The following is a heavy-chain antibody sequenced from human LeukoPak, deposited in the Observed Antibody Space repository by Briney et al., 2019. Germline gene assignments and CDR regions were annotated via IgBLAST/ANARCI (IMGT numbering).Heavy chain of an antibody. D-gene: IGHD3-10*01. J-gene: IGHJ4*02. CDR2: ISYDGSNK. V-gene: IGHV3-30*03. Sequence: LTGGSLRLSCAASGFTFSSYGMHWVRQAPGKGLEWVAVISYDGSNKYYADSVKGRFTISRDNSKNTLYLQMNSLRAEDTAVYYCARDPTVVLLWFGEFDNYFDYWGQGTLVTVSS. CDR1: GFTFSSYG. CDR3: ARDPTVVLLWFGEFDNYFDY.